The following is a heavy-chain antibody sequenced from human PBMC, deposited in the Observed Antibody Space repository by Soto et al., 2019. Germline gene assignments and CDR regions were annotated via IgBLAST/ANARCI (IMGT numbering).Heavy chain of an antibody. Sequence: SVKVSCKASGYTFTSYGISWVRQAPGQGLEWMGWISAYNGNTNYAQKLQGRVTMTTDTSTSTAYMELGSLRSDDTAVYYCARHMVRGVIRANWFDPWGQGNLGTVSS. CDR1: GYTFTSYG. D-gene: IGHD3-10*01. CDR3: ARHMVRGVIRANWFDP. J-gene: IGHJ5*02. V-gene: IGHV1-18*01. CDR2: ISAYNGNT.